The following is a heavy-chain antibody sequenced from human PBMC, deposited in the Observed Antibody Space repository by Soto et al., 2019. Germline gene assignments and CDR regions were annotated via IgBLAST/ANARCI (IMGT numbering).Heavy chain of an antibody. CDR1: GYAFTSYG. Sequence: ASVKVSCKASGYAFTSYGISWVRQAPGQGLEWMGWISAYNGNTNYAQRLQGRVTMTTDTSTSTAYMELRSLRSDDTAVYYCARAVKLDTDWFDPWGQGTLVTAPQ. V-gene: IGHV1-18*01. D-gene: IGHD1-1*01. CDR2: ISAYNGNT. J-gene: IGHJ5*02. CDR3: ARAVKLDTDWFDP.